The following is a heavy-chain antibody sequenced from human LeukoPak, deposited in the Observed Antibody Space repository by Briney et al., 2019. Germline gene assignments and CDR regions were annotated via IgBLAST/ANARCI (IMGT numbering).Heavy chain of an antibody. Sequence: SETLSLTCTVSGGSISSSSYYWGWIRQPPGTGLEWIGSIYYGGSTYYNPSLKSRVTISVDTSKNQFSLKLSSVTAADTAVYYCARKRGSGKANFDYWGQGTLVAVSS. CDR3: ARKRGSGKANFDY. J-gene: IGHJ4*02. CDR1: GGSISSSSYY. CDR2: IYYGGST. D-gene: IGHD1-26*01. V-gene: IGHV4-39*01.